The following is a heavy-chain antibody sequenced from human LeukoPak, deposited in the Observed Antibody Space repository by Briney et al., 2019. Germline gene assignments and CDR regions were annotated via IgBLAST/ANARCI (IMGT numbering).Heavy chain of an antibody. CDR2: IYTSGST. D-gene: IGHD3-10*01. CDR1: GGSISSYY. V-gene: IGHV4-4*07. J-gene: IGHJ4*02. Sequence: SETLSLTCTVSGGSISSYYWSWIRQPAGKGLEWIGRIYTSGSTDYNPSLKSRVTMSVDTSKNQFSLKLTSVTAADTAVYYCARGRYGSGSYFFDYWGQGSLVTVSS. CDR3: ARGRYGSGSYFFDY.